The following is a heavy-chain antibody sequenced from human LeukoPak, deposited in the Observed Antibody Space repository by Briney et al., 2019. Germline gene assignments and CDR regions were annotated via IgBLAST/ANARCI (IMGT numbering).Heavy chain of an antibody. CDR2: ISSSSSYI. Sequence: PGGSLRLSCAASGFTFSHYSMNWVRQAPGKGLEWVSSISSSSSYIYYADSVKGRFTISRDNAKNSLYLQMNSLRAEDTAVYYCARGSGSYSDAFDIWGQGTMVTVSS. CDR3: ARGSGSYSDAFDI. D-gene: IGHD1-26*01. CDR1: GFTFSHYS. V-gene: IGHV3-21*01. J-gene: IGHJ3*02.